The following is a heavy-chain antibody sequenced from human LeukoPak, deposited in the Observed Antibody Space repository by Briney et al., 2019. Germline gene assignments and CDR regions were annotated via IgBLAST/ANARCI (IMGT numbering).Heavy chain of an antibody. CDR2: IWYDGSNK. V-gene: IGHV3-33*01. Sequence: WGSLRLSCAASGFTFSSYGMHWVRQAPGKGLEWVAAIWYDGSNKYYAYSVKGRFTISRANSKTTLYLQMNSLRAEATAGYYCARACGRDFYTEDSDAFDIWGQGRMVTVSS. D-gene: IGHD2-21*01. J-gene: IGHJ3*02. CDR1: GFTFSSYG. CDR3: ARACGRDFYTEDSDAFDI.